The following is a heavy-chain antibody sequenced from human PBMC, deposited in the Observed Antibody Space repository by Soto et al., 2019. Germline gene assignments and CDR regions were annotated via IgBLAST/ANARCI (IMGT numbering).Heavy chain of an antibody. V-gene: IGHV3-30-3*01. Sequence: GGSLRLSCAASGFTFSSYAMHWVRQAPGKGLEWVAVISYDGSNKYYADSVKGRFTISRDNSKNTLYLQMNSLRAEDTAVYYCARDPMIHYYGSGSYYPNWFDPWGQGTLVTVSS. CDR2: ISYDGSNK. J-gene: IGHJ5*02. D-gene: IGHD3-10*01. CDR1: GFTFSSYA. CDR3: ARDPMIHYYGSGSYYPNWFDP.